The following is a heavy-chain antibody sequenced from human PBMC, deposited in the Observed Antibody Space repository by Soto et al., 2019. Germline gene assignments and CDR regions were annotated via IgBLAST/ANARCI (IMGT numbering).Heavy chain of an antibody. J-gene: IGHJ1*01. CDR3: AKDSGIRGHLGYLQL. CDR1: GFTFDDYA. V-gene: IGHV3-9*01. Sequence: GGSLRLSCAASGFTFDDYAMHWVRQSPGKGLEWVSGISWNSGSIGYADSVKGRFTISRDNAKNSLYLQMNSLRAEDTALYYCAKDSGIRGHLGYLQLWGQGTLVTLSS. CDR2: ISWNSGSI. D-gene: IGHD5-18*01.